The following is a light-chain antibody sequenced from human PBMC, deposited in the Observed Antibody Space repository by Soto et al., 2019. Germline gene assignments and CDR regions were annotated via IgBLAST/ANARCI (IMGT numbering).Light chain of an antibody. CDR3: TSYASGSSHVV. J-gene: IGLJ2*01. Sequence: QSALTQPASVSGSPGQSITLSCTGTSSDIGGYDYVSWYQRHPGKSPKLIIYDVNNRPSGVSNRLSGSKSGNTASLTISGLQAEDEADYYCTSYASGSSHVVFGGGTQVTVL. CDR1: SSDIGGYDY. CDR2: DVN. V-gene: IGLV2-14*01.